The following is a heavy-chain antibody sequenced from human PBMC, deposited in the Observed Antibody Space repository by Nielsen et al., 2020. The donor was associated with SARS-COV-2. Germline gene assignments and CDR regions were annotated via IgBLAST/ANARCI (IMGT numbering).Heavy chain of an antibody. CDR3: ARGDYGPYYYYGMDV. D-gene: IGHD4/OR15-4a*01. CDR2: IGTAGDT. Sequence: GESLKISCAASGFTFSSYSMHWVRQATGKGLEWVSAIGTAGDTYYPGSVKGRFTISRENAKNSLYLQMNSLRAGDTAVYYCARGDYGPYYYYGMDVWGQGTTVTVSS. V-gene: IGHV3-13*01. J-gene: IGHJ6*02. CDR1: GFTFSSYS.